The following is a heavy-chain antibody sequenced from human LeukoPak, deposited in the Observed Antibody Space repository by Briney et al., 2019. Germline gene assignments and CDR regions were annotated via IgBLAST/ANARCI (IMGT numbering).Heavy chain of an antibody. V-gene: IGHV3-21*01. D-gene: IGHD5-18*01. CDR2: ISSSSSYI. J-gene: IGHJ3*02. CDR3: ARDRMDTAMVAYDAFDI. Sequence: GGSLRLSSAASGFTFSSYSMNWVRQAPGKGLEWVPSISSSSSYIYYADSVKGRFTISRDNAKNSLYLQMNSLRAEDTAVYYCARDRMDTAMVAYDAFDIWGQGTMVTVSS. CDR1: GFTFSSYS.